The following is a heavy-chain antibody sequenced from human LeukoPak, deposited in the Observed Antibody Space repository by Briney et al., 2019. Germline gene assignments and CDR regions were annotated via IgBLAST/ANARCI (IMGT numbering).Heavy chain of an antibody. J-gene: IGHJ4*02. CDR3: ASHSYSSGWYKGYYFDY. CDR1: GGTFSSYA. V-gene: IGHV1-69*05. D-gene: IGHD6-19*01. CDR2: IIPIFGTA. Sequence: SVKVSCKASGGTFSSYAISWVRQAPGQGLEWMGGIIPIFGTANYAQKFQGGVTITTGESTSTAYMELSSLRSEDTAVYYCASHSYSSGWYKGYYFDYWGQGTLVTVSS.